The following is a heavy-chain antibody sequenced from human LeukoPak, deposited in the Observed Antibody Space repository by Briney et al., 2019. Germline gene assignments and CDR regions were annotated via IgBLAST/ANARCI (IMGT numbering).Heavy chain of an antibody. CDR2: ISYDGSNK. CDR1: GFTFSSYG. Sequence: GRSLRLSCAASGFTFSSYGMHWVRQAPGKGLEWVAVISYDGSNKYYADSVKGRFTISRDNSKNTLYLQMNSLRAEDTAVYYCAKCRSLSPAAAINYWGQGTLVTVSS. V-gene: IGHV3-30*18. CDR3: AKCRSLSPAAAINY. J-gene: IGHJ4*02. D-gene: IGHD2-2*01.